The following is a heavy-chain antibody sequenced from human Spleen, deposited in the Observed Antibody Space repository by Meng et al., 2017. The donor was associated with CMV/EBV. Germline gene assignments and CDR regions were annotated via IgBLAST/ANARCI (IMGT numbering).Heavy chain of an antibody. CDR1: GVSISGYF. CDR3: ARTLWASGAIDF. Sequence: GSLRLSCTVSGVSISGYFWSWIRQPPGKGLECIGYMYYSGSTNYSPSLKSRVTMSLDTSKNQFSLKLSSVTAADTAVYFCARTLWASGAIDFWGQGTLVTVSS. CDR2: MYYSGST. V-gene: IGHV4-59*01. D-gene: IGHD6-13*01. J-gene: IGHJ4*02.